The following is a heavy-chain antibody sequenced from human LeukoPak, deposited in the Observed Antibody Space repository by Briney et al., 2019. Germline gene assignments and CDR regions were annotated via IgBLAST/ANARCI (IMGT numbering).Heavy chain of an antibody. J-gene: IGHJ1*01. CDR3: VRGGAARLHFQN. V-gene: IGHV4-59*01. Sequence: DPSETLPLTCTVSGGSISTYYWNWIRQPPGKGLEWIGYIYHSGSTNYNPSLQSRVTISVDTSKNQFSLNLNSVTAADTAVYYCVRGGAARLHFQNWGQGTLVTVSS. D-gene: IGHD6-6*01. CDR1: GGSISTYY. CDR2: IYHSGST.